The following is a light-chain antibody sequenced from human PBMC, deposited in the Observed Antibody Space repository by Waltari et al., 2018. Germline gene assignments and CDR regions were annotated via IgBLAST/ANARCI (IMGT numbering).Light chain of an antibody. V-gene: IGKV1-6*01. J-gene: IGKJ1*01. CDR1: QGIRND. CDR3: LQDYNFPGT. Sequence: AIQMTQSPSTLSASVGDRGTITCRASQGIRNDLGWYQQRPGKAPKLLIYAATTLQNGVPPRFSGSGSGTDFTLTISSLQPEDFATYFCLQDYNFPGTFGQGTKVEI. CDR2: AAT.